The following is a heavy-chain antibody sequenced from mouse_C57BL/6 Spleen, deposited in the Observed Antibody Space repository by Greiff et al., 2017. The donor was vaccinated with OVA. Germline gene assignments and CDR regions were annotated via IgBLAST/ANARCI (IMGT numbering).Heavy chain of an antibody. V-gene: IGHV1-53*01. CDR1: GYTFTSYW. J-gene: IGHJ1*03. Sequence: VQLQQPGPELVKPGASVKLSCKASGYTFTSYWMHWVKQRPGQGLEWIGNINPSNGGTNYNEKFKSKATLTVDKSSSTAYMQLSSLTSEDSAVYYCARPFYYYGREGYFDVWGTGTTVTVSS. CDR3: ARPFYYYGREGYFDV. CDR2: INPSNGGT. D-gene: IGHD1-1*01.